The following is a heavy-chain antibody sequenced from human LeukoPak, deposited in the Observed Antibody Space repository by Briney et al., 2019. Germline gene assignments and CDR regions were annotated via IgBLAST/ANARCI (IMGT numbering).Heavy chain of an antibody. V-gene: IGHV5-51*01. J-gene: IGHJ4*02. CDR1: GYSFTSYW. Sequence: GESLKISCKGSGYSFTSYWIGWVRQMPGKGLEWMGIIYPGDSDTRYSPSFQGQVTISADKSISTAYLQWSSLKASDTAMYYCARRVNSHYDSSGYYGSWGQGTLVTVSS. CDR3: ARRVNSHYDSSGYYGS. CDR2: IYPGDSDT. D-gene: IGHD3-22*01.